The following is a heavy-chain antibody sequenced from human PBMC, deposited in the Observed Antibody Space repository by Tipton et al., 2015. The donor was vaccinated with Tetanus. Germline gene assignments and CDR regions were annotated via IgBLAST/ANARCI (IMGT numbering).Heavy chain of an antibody. V-gene: IGHV3-9*01. Sequence: SLRLSCAASGFKFDDYGMHWVRQAPGKGLEWVSGITWNSGNFAYADSVKGRFTISRDNAKNSLYLQMNSLRAEDTAVYYCASGSALDYWGQGTLVTVSS. CDR1: GFKFDDYG. J-gene: IGHJ4*02. CDR3: ASGSALDY. D-gene: IGHD6-25*01. CDR2: ITWNSGNF.